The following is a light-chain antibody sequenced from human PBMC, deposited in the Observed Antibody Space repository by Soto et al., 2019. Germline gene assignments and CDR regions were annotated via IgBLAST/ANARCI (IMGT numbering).Light chain of an antibody. V-gene: IGKV1-39*01. CDR1: QSISFY. Sequence: DIQMTQSPSSLSASVGDRVTITCRAGQSISFYLNWYQQKPGKAPKLLIYAASSLQSGVPSRFRVSGSGTDFSLTISSLQPEDFAPYYCQQSYSTPPTFGQGTKLEIK. CDR2: AAS. CDR3: QQSYSTPPT. J-gene: IGKJ2*01.